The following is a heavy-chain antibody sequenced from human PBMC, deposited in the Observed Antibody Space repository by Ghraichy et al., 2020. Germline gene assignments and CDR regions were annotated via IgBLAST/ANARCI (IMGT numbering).Heavy chain of an antibody. CDR2: IYYSGST. CDR3: AKLDYGAYPGFDY. J-gene: IGHJ4*02. D-gene: IGHD4-17*01. V-gene: IGHV4-39*07. CDR1: GDSISSNSYY. Sequence: SETLSLTCTVSGDSISSNSYYWGWIRQPPGKGLEWIGSIYYSGSTYYNPSLKSRVTISVDTSKNQFSLKLSSVTAADTALYYCAKLDYGAYPGFDYWGQGTLVTVSS.